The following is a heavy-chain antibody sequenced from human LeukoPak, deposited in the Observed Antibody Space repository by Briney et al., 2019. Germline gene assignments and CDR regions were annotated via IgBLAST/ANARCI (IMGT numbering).Heavy chain of an antibody. D-gene: IGHD2-21*01. CDR3: ARDRWTSLFHFDL. CDR1: GLTFTNYA. V-gene: IGHV3-30-3*01. CDR2: ISDTGYNQ. J-gene: IGHJ4*02. Sequence: GGSLRLSCAASGLTFTNYAIHRVRQAPGQGLEWITVISDTGYNQDYADAVKGRFTFSRDNAKNTLYLQMNSLRTEDTAIYYCARDRWTSLFHFDLWGQGTLVTVSS.